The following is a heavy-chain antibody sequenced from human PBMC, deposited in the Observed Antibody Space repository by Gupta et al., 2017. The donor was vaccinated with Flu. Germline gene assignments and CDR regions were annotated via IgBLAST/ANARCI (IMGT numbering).Heavy chain of an antibody. V-gene: IGHV3-23*01. D-gene: IGHD4-17*01. CDR1: GFTFRSYA. CDR3: ARSPGLSGDHRWFDT. J-gene: IGHJ5*02. Sequence: VQLLQSGGGLVQPGGSLRLSCAASGFTFRSYAMSWVRQAPGKGLEWVSGISGRGGSIFYSDSLKGRFTISRDNSKNTLYLQMDSLRGEDTAIYYCARSPGLSGDHRWFDTWGQGSLVAVSS. CDR2: ISGRGGSI.